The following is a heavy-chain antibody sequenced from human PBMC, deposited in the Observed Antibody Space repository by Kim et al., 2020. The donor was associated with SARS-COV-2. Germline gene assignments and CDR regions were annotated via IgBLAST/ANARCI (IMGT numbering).Heavy chain of an antibody. CDR2: IYHGGST. Sequence: SETLSLTCSVSGVSVSSGGYYWSWIRQPPGKGLEQIGHIYHGGSTNYNRSLQSRVTISVDTSTNQFSLKLSSVTDADTAMYYCARTCSSVSCYTFGVDVWGQGTRVTVSS. V-gene: IGHV4-61*08. J-gene: IGHJ6*02. CDR3: ARTCSSVSCYTFGVDV. D-gene: IGHD2-2*02. CDR1: GVSVSSGGYY.